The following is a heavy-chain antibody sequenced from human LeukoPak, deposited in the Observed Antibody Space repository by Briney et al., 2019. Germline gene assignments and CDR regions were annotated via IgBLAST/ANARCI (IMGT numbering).Heavy chain of an antibody. CDR1: GGSISSYY. Sequence: SETLSLTCTVSGGSISSYYCSWIRQPAGKGLEWIRRIYTSGSTNYNPSLKSRVTMSVDTSKNQFSLKLSSVTAADSAVYYCARDQGAYCSSTSCPVYYYYYYMDVWGKGTTVTVSS. CDR2: IYTSGST. CDR3: ARDQGAYCSSTSCPVYYYYYYMDV. D-gene: IGHD2-2*01. V-gene: IGHV4-4*07. J-gene: IGHJ6*03.